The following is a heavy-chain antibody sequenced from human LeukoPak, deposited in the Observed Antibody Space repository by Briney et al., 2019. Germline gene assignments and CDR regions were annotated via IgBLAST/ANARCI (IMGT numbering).Heavy chain of an antibody. CDR3: ARVYDSSGYYEYYFDC. Sequence: GGSLRLSCAASGFTFSSYEMNWVRQAPGKGLEWVSYISSSGSTIYYADSVKGRFTISRDNAKNSLYLQMNSLRAEDTAVYYCARVYDSSGYYEYYFDCWGQGTLVTVSS. D-gene: IGHD3-22*01. CDR2: ISSSGSTI. J-gene: IGHJ4*02. V-gene: IGHV3-48*03. CDR1: GFTFSSYE.